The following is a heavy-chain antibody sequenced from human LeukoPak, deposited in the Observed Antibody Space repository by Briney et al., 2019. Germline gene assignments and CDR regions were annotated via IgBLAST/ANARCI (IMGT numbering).Heavy chain of an antibody. CDR3: ARDIAGATKGGWFDT. J-gene: IGHJ5*02. D-gene: IGHD1-26*01. CDR1: GYTFTNYD. Sequence: ASVKVSCEASGYTFTNYDINWVRRATGQGLEWMGCMNPNSGNTGYAQKFQGRVTMTRNTSISTAYMELSSLRSEDTALYYCARDIAGATKGGWFDTWGQGTPVTVSS. CDR2: MNPNSGNT. V-gene: IGHV1-8*01.